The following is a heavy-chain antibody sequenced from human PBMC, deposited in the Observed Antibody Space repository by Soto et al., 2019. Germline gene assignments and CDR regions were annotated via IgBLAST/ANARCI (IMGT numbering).Heavy chain of an antibody. V-gene: IGHV3-53*05. Sequence: EVQLVETGGGLIQPGGSLRLSCAASGFTVSSNYMIWVRQAPGKGLEWVSVIYSGGSTYYADSVEGRFTIFRDNSKNTLYLQINSLRAEDTAVYCWAREDSSSWYDYYGMDVWGQGTTVT. D-gene: IGHD6-13*01. CDR2: IYSGGST. CDR1: GFTVSSNY. CDR3: AREDSSSWYDYYGMDV. J-gene: IGHJ6*02.